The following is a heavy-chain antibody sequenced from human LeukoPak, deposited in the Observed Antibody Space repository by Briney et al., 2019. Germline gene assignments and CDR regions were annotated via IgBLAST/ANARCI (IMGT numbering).Heavy chain of an antibody. D-gene: IGHD6-13*01. CDR3: AKDGFSSSWYYFDY. Sequence: GGSLRLSCAASGFTFSSYAMSWVRQAPGKGLEGVSAISGSGGTTYSAVSVKCPFTISRDNSKNTLYLQMNSLRAEDTAVYYCAKDGFSSSWYYFDYWGQGTLVTVSS. CDR1: GFTFSSYA. V-gene: IGHV3-23*01. J-gene: IGHJ4*02. CDR2: ISGSGGTT.